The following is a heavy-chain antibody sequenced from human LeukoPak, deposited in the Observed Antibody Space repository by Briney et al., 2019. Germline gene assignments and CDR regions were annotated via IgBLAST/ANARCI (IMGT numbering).Heavy chain of an antibody. CDR1: GFTFSRYS. V-gene: IGHV3-30-3*01. J-gene: IGHJ5*02. CDR3: AISSGYYGSGSYYSS. D-gene: IGHD3-10*01. CDR2: ISYVGCNK. Sequence: GGSLRLSCAASGFTFSRYSMQWVRQAPGKGLEWVAVISYVGCNKYYADSVTGRFTIFRDHSKNTLYLQMNSLRDEDTAVYYCAISSGYYGSGSYYSSWGQGTLVTVSS.